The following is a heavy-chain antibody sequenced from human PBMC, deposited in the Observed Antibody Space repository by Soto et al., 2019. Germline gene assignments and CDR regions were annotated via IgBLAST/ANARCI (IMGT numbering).Heavy chain of an antibody. J-gene: IGHJ4*02. CDR2: IKQDGSEK. CDR1: GFTFSSYW. D-gene: IGHD6-19*01. CDR3: ARDRYISGWYVFDY. Sequence: EVQLVESGGGLVQPGGSLRLSCAASGFTFSSYWMSWVRQAPGKGLEWVANIKQDGSEKYYVDSVKGRFTISRDNAKNSLYLQMNSLRAEDTAVYYCARDRYISGWYVFDYWGQGTLVTVSS. V-gene: IGHV3-7*01.